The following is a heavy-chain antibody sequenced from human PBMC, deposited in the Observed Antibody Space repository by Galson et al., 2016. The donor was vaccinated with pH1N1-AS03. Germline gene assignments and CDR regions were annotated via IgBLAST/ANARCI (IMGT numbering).Heavy chain of an antibody. CDR2: ISGYDGHT. D-gene: IGHD3-3*01. J-gene: IGHJ4*02. CDR3: ARDGSGYMY. V-gene: IGHV1-18*01. CDR1: GYTFVNYG. Sequence: SVKVSCKASGYTFVNYGISWVRRAPGQGLEWMGWISGYDGHTGYAQKFQGRVTMTTDTSTNTAYMELRSLTSDDTAVYYCARDGSGYMYLGQGTLVTVSS.